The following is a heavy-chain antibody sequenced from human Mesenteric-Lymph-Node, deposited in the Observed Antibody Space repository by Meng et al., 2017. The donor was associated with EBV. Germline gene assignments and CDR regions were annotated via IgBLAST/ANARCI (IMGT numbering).Heavy chain of an antibody. J-gene: IGHJ4*02. CDR1: GYTFTDYY. Sequence: QVQLVQSGAEVKKPGASVKVSCKASGYTFTDYYMHWVRQAPGQGLEWMVRINTKSGDTHYAQKFQGRVTMTRDTSISTAYMDLSWLRSDDTAVYYCATMGWNDPASAGDYWGQGTLVTVSS. D-gene: IGHD1-1*01. CDR2: INTKSGDT. V-gene: IGHV1-2*06. CDR3: ATMGWNDPASAGDY.